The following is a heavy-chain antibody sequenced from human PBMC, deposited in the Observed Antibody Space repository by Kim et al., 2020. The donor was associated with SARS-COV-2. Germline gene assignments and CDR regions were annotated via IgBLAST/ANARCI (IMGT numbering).Heavy chain of an antibody. CDR3: ARERERWLQLGEYGNDAFDI. CDR1: GYTFTGYY. CDR2: INPNSGGT. Sequence: ASVKVSCKASGYTFTGYYMHWVRQAPGQGLEWMGRINPNSGGTNYAQKFQGRVTMTRDTSISTAYMELSRLGSDDTAVYYCARERERWLQLGEYGNDAFDIWGQGTRVTVSS. V-gene: IGHV1-2*06. D-gene: IGHD3-10*01. J-gene: IGHJ3*02.